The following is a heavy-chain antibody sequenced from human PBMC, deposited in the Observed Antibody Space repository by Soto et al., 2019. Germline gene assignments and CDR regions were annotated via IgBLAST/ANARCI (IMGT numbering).Heavy chain of an antibody. CDR3: ASSGWWYFDY. V-gene: IGHV4-61*01. D-gene: IGHD6-19*01. Sequence: SETLSLTCTVSGGSVSSGNYYWSWIRQPPGKGLEWIGYIYYSGSTNYNPSLKSRVTISVDTSKNQFSLKLSSVTAADTAVYYCASSGWWYFDYWGQGTLVTVSS. CDR2: IYYSGST. J-gene: IGHJ4*02. CDR1: GGSVSSGNYY.